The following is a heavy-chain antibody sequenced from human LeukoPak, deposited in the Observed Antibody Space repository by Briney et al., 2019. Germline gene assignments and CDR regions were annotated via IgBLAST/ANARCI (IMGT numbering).Heavy chain of an antibody. V-gene: IGHV4-34*01. D-gene: IGHD1/OR15-1a*01. Sequence: SETLCLTCAVYGGSFSGYYWSWIRQPPGKGLEWIGEINHSGSTNYNPSLKSRVTISVDTSKNQFSLKLSSVTAADTAVYYCASHTANNPSSYWHFDLWGRGTLVTVSS. CDR1: GGSFSGYY. CDR2: INHSGST. J-gene: IGHJ2*01. CDR3: ASHTANNPSSYWHFDL.